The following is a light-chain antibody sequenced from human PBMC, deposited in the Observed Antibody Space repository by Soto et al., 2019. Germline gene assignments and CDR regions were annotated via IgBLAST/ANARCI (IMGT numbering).Light chain of an antibody. Sequence: EIGRTQSTATLSVSPGERATLSCRASQSVSSNLAWYQQKPGQAPRLLIYDASSRATGIPDRFSGSGSGTDFTLTISRLEPEDFAVYYCQQYGSSPRTFGQGTKVDIK. J-gene: IGKJ1*01. V-gene: IGKV3-20*01. CDR2: DAS. CDR1: QSVSSN. CDR3: QQYGSSPRT.